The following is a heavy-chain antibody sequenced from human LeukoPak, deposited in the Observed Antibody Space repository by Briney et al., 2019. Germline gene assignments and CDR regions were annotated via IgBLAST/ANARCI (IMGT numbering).Heavy chain of an antibody. D-gene: IGHD6-6*01. CDR1: GFTFSSNA. V-gene: IGHV3-23*01. Sequence: GGSLRLSCAASGFTFSSNAMSWVRQAPGKGLEWVSGINYSGGSTYYADSVKGRFTISRDNSKNTLYLQMNNLRAEDTAVYYCSRLIAARTPYYFDYWGRATLVTVSS. J-gene: IGHJ4*02. CDR2: INYSGGST. CDR3: SRLIAARTPYYFDY.